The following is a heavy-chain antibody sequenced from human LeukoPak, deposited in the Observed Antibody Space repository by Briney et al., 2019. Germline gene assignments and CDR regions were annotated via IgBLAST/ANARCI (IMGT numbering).Heavy chain of an antibody. CDR2: IYHSGKT. D-gene: IGHD6-19*01. J-gene: IGHJ4*02. CDR3: ATGAGWYNY. V-gene: IGHV4-59*01. Sequence: PSETLSLTCTVSGASLSSDYWSWLRQPPGEGLEWIAYIYHSGKTNYNPSLKGRVTISLDTSKNQFSLRLSSVTAADTAVYYCATGAGWYNYWGQGTLVTVSS. CDR1: GASLSSDY.